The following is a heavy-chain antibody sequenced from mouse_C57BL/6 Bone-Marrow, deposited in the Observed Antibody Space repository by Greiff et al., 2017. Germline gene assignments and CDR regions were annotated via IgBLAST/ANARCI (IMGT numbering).Heavy chain of an antibody. J-gene: IGHJ3*01. CDR2: ISNGGGST. CDR1: GFTFSDYY. Sequence: EVKVVESGGGLVQPGGSLKLSCAASGFTFSDYYMYWVRQTPEKRLEWVAYISNGGGSTYYPDTVKGRFTISRDNAKNTLYLQMSRLKSEDAAMYYCARHYGSSPSYWGQGTLVTVSA. V-gene: IGHV5-12*01. D-gene: IGHD1-1*01. CDR3: ARHYGSSPSY.